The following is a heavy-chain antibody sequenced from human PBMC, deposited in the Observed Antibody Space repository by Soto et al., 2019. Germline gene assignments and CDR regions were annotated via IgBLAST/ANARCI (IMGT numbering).Heavy chain of an antibody. CDR3: ARDGTKAAAGTHYYYYGMDV. D-gene: IGHD6-13*01. J-gene: IGHJ6*02. CDR1: GYTFTVYY. CDR2: INPNSGGT. V-gene: IGHV1-2*04. Sequence: ASVKVSCKAAGYTFTVYYMHCVLQSPLQWLDWMGWINPNSGGTNYAQKFQGWVTMTRDTSISTAYMELSRLRSDDTAVYYCARDGTKAAAGTHYYYYGMDVWGQGTTVTVSS.